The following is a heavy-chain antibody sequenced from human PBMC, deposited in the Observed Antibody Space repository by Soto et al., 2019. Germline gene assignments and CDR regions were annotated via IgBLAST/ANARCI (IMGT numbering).Heavy chain of an antibody. CDR3: ARGDYDFWSGPSDP. Sequence: ASVKVSCKASGYTFTGYYMHWVRQAPGQGLEWMGWINPNSGGTNYAQKFQGWVTMTRDTSISTAYMELSRLRSDDTAVYYCARGDYDFWSGPSDPWGQGTLVTVSS. V-gene: IGHV1-2*04. CDR1: GYTFTGYY. CDR2: INPNSGGT. J-gene: IGHJ5*02. D-gene: IGHD3-3*01.